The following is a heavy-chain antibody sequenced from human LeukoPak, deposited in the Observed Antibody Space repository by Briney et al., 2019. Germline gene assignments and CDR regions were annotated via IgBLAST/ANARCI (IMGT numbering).Heavy chain of an antibody. V-gene: IGHV3-23*01. CDR3: AKDRVLVVPAAIFDY. CDR2: ISNRGGNT. CDR1: GFTFSSYA. J-gene: IGHJ4*02. D-gene: IGHD2-2*01. Sequence: PGGSLRLSCAASGFTFSSYAMSWVRQAPGKGLEWVSGISNRGGNTYYADSVKGRFTISRDYSKNTLYLQMNSLRAEDTAVYYCAKDRVLVVPAAIFDYWGQGTLVTVSS.